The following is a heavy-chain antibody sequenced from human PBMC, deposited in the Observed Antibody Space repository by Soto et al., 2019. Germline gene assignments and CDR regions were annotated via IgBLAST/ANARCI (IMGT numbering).Heavy chain of an antibody. CDR1: GYTFTSYG. CDR3: ARDSLGRYFGLSGKPNWFDP. J-gene: IGHJ5*02. CDR2: ISAYNGNT. D-gene: IGHD3-9*01. Sequence: GASVKVSCKASGYTFTSYGISWVRQAPGQGLEWMGWISAYNGNTNYAQKLQGRVTMTTDTSTSTAYMELRSLRSDDTAVYYCARDSLGRYFGLSGKPNWFDPWGQGTLVTVSS. V-gene: IGHV1-18*01.